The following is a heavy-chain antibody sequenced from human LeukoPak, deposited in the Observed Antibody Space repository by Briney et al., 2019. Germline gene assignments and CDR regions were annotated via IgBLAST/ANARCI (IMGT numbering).Heavy chain of an antibody. CDR1: GVTFSSYG. Sequence: GGALRLSCAASGVTFSSYGMHWVRQAPGKGLEWVALIRYDGSNKYYADSVKGRFTISRDNSKNTLYLQMNSLRAEDTAVYYCAKVSQIVVVLAAHFDAFDIWGQGTMVTVSS. CDR2: IRYDGSNK. D-gene: IGHD2-2*01. V-gene: IGHV3-30*02. J-gene: IGHJ3*02. CDR3: AKVSQIVVVLAAHFDAFDI.